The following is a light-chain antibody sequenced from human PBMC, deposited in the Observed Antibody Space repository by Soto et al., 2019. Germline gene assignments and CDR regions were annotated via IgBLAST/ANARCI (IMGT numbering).Light chain of an antibody. CDR2: GAS. Sequence: EIVLTQSPATLSVSPGERVTLSWRASQIVSSNFLAWYQQKPGQAPRLLIYGASSRATGIPDRFSGSGTDLTLTISRLEPEDSAAYYCQQYGSSPTWTFGQGTKVDIK. J-gene: IGKJ1*01. CDR1: QIVSSNF. V-gene: IGKV3-20*01. CDR3: QQYGSSPTWT.